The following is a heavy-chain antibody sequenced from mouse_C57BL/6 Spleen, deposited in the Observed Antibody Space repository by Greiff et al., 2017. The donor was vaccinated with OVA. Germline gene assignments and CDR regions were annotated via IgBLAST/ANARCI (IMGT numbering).Heavy chain of an antibody. CDR3: AREGGGKYNYFDY. V-gene: IGHV5-4*01. D-gene: IGHD1-3*01. CDR1: GFTFSSYA. CDR2: ISDGGSYT. J-gene: IGHJ2*01. Sequence: EVQLVESGGGLVKPGGSLKLSCAASGFTFSSYAMSWVRQTPEKRLEWVATISDGGSYTYYPDNVKGRFTISRDNAKNNLYLQQSHLKSEDTAMYYCAREGGGKYNYFDYWGQGTTLTVSS.